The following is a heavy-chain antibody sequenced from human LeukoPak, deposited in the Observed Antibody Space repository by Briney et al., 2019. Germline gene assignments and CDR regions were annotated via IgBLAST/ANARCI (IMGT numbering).Heavy chain of an antibody. CDR3: GKTTVGYSSGQKPAWPVDY. D-gene: IGHD5-18*01. V-gene: IGHV3-23*01. CDR1: GFIFSSYW. Sequence: GGSLRLSCAASGFIFSSYWMSWVRQAPGKGLEWVASIFGSGGSPHYADPVKGRFTISRDNSRNTVYLQINSLRAEDTAVYYCGKTTVGYSSGQKPAWPVDYWGQGTLVTVSS. CDR2: IFGSGGSP. J-gene: IGHJ4*02.